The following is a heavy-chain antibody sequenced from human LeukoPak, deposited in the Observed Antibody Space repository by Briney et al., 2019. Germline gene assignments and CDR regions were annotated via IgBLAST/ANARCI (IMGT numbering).Heavy chain of an antibody. J-gene: IGHJ4*02. V-gene: IGHV3-21*01. D-gene: IGHD2-15*01. CDR3: ARGYCSGGSCLDY. CDR1: GFTFGSYS. CDR2: ISSSSTCI. Sequence: GGSLRLSCAASGFTFGSYSMNWVRQAPGKGLEWVSSISSSSTCIYYADSVKGRFTISRDNAKNSLYLQMNSLRAEDTAVYYCARGYCSGGSCLDYWGQGTLVTVSP.